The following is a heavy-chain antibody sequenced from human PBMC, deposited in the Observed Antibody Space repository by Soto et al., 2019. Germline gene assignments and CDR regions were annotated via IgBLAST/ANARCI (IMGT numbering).Heavy chain of an antibody. CDR3: ARVDTPTVRVGMDV. D-gene: IGHD2-15*01. V-gene: IGHV3-23*01. CDR1: GFNFNSHA. Sequence: EVQLLESGGGLVQPGLSLSLSCAASGFNFNSHAITWVHQAPGKGLEWISTISANIISTYHADSVKGRFTISRDNSKNTLYLQMSSLRVEDTAVYHCARVDTPTVRVGMDVWGQGTTVTVSS. CDR2: ISANIIST. J-gene: IGHJ6*02.